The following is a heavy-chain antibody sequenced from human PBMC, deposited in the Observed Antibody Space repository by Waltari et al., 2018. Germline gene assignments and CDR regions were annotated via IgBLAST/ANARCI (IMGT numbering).Heavy chain of an antibody. V-gene: IGHV1-69*13. D-gene: IGHD4-17*01. CDR1: GGTFSSYA. Sequence: QVQLVQSGAEVKKPGSSVKVSCKASGGTFSSYAISWVRQATGQGLELMGRIIPIFGTANYAQKFQGRVTITADKSTSPAYMELSSLRSEDTAVYYCARPSTVGTHRAFDIWGQGTMVTVSS. CDR2: IIPIFGTA. CDR3: ARPSTVGTHRAFDI. J-gene: IGHJ3*02.